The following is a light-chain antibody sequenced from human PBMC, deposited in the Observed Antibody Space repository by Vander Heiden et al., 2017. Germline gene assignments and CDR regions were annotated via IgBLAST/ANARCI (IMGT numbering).Light chain of an antibody. CDR3: AAWDDNLSGLL. J-gene: IGLJ2*01. V-gene: IGLV1-47*01. CDR2: RSN. Sequence: QSVLTKPPAATATPGQRFTISCSGSSSNIGINYVYWYQQLPGTAPKLLIYRSNQRPSGVSDRFSGSKSGTSASLAISGLRSEDEADYYCAAWDDNLSGLLFGGGTKLTLL. CDR1: SSNIGINY.